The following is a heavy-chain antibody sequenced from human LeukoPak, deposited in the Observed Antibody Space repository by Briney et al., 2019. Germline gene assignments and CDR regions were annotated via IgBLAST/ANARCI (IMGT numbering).Heavy chain of an antibody. D-gene: IGHD6-19*01. CDR3: ARDLAVAGTGLDD. Sequence: PSETLSLTCTVSGGSISSYYRSWVRQPPGKGLEWVGYIYYSGSTNYNPSPKTRPTISVNTSKNQSSLKLSSVHAADTDVYYCARDLAVAGTGLDDWGQGTLVTVSS. CDR2: IYYSGST. V-gene: IGHV4-59*12. J-gene: IGHJ4*02. CDR1: GGSISSYY.